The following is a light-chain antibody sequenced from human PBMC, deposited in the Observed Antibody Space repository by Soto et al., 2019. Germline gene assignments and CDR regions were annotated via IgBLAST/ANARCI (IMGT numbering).Light chain of an antibody. CDR1: EDINDW. CDR2: DAS. V-gene: IGKV1-5*01. J-gene: IGKJ1*01. Sequence: DIQMTQSPSTLSASIGDRVTITCRASEDINDWLAWYQQKPGNAPKLLIYDASSLESGVPSRFSGSGSGTEFTLTISSLQPDDFATYYCQQYNSYWTFGQGTKV. CDR3: QQYNSYWT.